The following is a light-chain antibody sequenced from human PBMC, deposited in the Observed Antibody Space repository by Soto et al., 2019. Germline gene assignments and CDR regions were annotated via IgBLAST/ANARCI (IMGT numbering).Light chain of an antibody. CDR1: SSDVGGYNY. Sequence: QSVLTQPASVSGSPGQSITISCTGTSSDVGGYNYVSWYQQHPGKAPKLMIYDVTNRPSGVSNRFSGYKSGNTASLTISGLQAEDEADYNCSSYTSSSTYVFGTGTKLTVL. V-gene: IGLV2-14*03. CDR2: DVT. J-gene: IGLJ1*01. CDR3: SSYTSSSTYV.